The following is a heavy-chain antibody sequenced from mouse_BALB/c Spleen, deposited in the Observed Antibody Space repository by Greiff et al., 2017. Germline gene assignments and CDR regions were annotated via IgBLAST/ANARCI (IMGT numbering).Heavy chain of an antibody. V-gene: IGHV7-3*02. CDR3: ARDRYAWFAY. D-gene: IGHD2-14*01. CDR1: GFTFPDYY. J-gene: IGHJ3*01. CDR2: IRNKANGYTT. Sequence: EVHLVESGGGLVQPGGSLRLSCATSGFTFPDYYMSWVRQPPGKALEWLGFIRNKANGYTTEYSASVKGRFTISRDNSQSILYLQMNTLRAEDSATYYCARDRYAWFAYWGQGTLVTVSA.